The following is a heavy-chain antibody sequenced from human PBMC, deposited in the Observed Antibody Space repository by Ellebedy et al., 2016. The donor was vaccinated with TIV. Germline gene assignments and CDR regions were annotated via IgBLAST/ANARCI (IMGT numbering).Heavy chain of an antibody. CDR1: GFTFSSLA. V-gene: IGHV3-23*01. Sequence: GESLKISCAASGFTFSSLAMNWVRQAPGKGLEWVSGISDSGSSTYYADSVKGRFTISRDNSKRTVDLQMRSVRAEDTAVYFCAKDRTSGDGYWVFDSWGQGTMASVSS. CDR3: AKDRTSGDGYWVFDS. J-gene: IGHJ4*02. D-gene: IGHD2-21*02. CDR2: ISDSGSST.